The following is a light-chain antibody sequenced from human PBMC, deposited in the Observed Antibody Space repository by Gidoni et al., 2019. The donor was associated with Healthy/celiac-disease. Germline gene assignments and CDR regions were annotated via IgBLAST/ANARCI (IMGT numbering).Light chain of an antibody. Sequence: DIQMTQSPSALSATVGDSVTITCQASQDISNYLNWYQQKPGKAPKLLIYDASNLETGVPSRFSGSGSGTDFTFTISSLQPEYIATYYCQQYDNLHWTFGQGTKVEIK. CDR1: QDISNY. CDR3: QQYDNLHWT. CDR2: DAS. J-gene: IGKJ1*01. V-gene: IGKV1-33*01.